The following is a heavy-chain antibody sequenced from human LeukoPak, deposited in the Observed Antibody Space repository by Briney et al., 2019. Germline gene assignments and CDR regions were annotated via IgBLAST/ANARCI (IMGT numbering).Heavy chain of an antibody. Sequence: ASVKVSCKASGYTFTSYDINWVRQATGQGLEWMGWMNPNSGNTGYAQKFQGRVTMTRNTSISTADMELSSLRSEDTAVYYCARGVLFGSSGYYYYGMDVWGQGTTVTVSS. CDR2: MNPNSGNT. J-gene: IGHJ6*02. CDR1: GYTFTSYD. V-gene: IGHV1-8*01. D-gene: IGHD1-26*01. CDR3: ARGVLFGSSGYYYYGMDV.